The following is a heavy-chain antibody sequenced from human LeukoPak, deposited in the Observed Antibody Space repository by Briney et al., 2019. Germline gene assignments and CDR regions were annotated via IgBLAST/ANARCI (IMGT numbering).Heavy chain of an antibody. V-gene: IGHV4-59*01. Sequence: SETLSLTCTVSGGSISDYSWSWIRQPPGKGLEWIGNIYYSGSANHNPSLKSRVTISVDTSKNQFSLKLSSVTAADTAVYYCARVSPGRFYDILTGYHVGYYFDYWGQGTLVTVSS. J-gene: IGHJ4*02. CDR1: GGSISDYS. CDR2: IYYSGSA. CDR3: ARVSPGRFYDILTGYHVGYYFDY. D-gene: IGHD3-9*01.